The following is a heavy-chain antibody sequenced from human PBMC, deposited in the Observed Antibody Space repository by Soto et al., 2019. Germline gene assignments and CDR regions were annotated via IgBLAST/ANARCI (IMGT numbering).Heavy chain of an antibody. CDR3: ARDSKGEPYYYDSSGYGYGMDV. D-gene: IGHD3-22*01. J-gene: IGHJ6*02. CDR2: ISSSSSYI. CDR1: GFTFSSYS. Sequence: GGSLRLSCAASGFTFSSYSMNWVRQAPGKGLEWVSSISSSSSYIYYADSVKGRFTISRDNAKNSLYLQMNSLRAEGTAVYYCARDSKGEPYYYDSSGYGYGMDVWGQGTTVTVSS. V-gene: IGHV3-21*01.